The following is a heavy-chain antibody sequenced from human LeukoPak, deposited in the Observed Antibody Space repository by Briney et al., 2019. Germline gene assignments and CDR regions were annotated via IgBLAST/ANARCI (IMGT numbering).Heavy chain of an antibody. CDR3: AKDRDSSSRFLFDY. CDR2: IWYGGSNK. D-gene: IGHD6-13*01. V-gene: IGHV3-30*02. J-gene: IGHJ4*02. Sequence: PGGSLRLSCAASGFTFSSYWMSWVRQAPGKGLEWVTVIWYGGSNKYYADSVKGRFTISRDNSKNTLYLQMNSLRAEDTAVYYCAKDRDSSSRFLFDYWGQGTLVTVSS. CDR1: GFTFSSYW.